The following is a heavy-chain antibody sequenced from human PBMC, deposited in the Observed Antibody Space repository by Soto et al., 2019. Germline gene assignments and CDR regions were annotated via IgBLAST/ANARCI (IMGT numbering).Heavy chain of an antibody. CDR3: SRGGVTMIVGD. D-gene: IGHD3-22*01. CDR1: GGTFSSYT. V-gene: IGHV1-69*02. Sequence: QVQLVQSGAEVKKPGSSVKVSCKASGGTFSSYTISWVRQAPGQGLEWMGRIIPILGIANYAQKFQGRVTITADKSTSTAYMELSSLRSEDTAVYYWSRGGVTMIVGDWGQGTLVTVSS. J-gene: IGHJ4*02. CDR2: IIPILGIA.